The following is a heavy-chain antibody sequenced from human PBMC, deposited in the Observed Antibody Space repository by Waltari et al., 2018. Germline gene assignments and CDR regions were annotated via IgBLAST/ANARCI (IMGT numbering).Heavy chain of an antibody. CDR2: IYDSGST. Sequence: QVQLQESGPGLVKPSETLSLTCTVSGGSISSYYWSWIRQPPGKGLEWIGYIYDSGSTNYNPSLKSRVTISVDTSKNQFSLKLSSVTAADTAVYYCARLSIAAAGPGWFDPWGQGTLVTVSS. V-gene: IGHV4-59*01. J-gene: IGHJ5*02. CDR1: GGSISSYY. CDR3: ARLSIAAAGPGWFDP. D-gene: IGHD6-13*01.